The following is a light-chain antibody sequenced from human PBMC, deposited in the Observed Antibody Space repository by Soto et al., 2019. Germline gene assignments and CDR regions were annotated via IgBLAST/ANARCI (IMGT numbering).Light chain of an antibody. J-gene: IGKJ3*01. CDR3: QQYQSYSET. V-gene: IGKV1-5*01. Sequence: DIQMTQSPSTLSASVGDRVTITCRASQSVSTRVAWYQQKPGKAPKLLIYDASSLQTGVPSRFSGSGSGAEFTLTISSLQPDDFATYYCQQYQSYSETFGHGTKVDIK. CDR1: QSVSTR. CDR2: DAS.